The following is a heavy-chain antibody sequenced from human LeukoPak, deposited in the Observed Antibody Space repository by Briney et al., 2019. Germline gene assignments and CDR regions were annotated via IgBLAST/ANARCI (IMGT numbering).Heavy chain of an antibody. Sequence: GESLKISCKASGYSFNTYYTALVRQMPGKGLEWMGIIYPGDSETRYSPSFQGQVTISADKSTSTAYLQWTSLKPSDTAIYYCARRLQGNWFDPWGQGTLVTVSS. J-gene: IGHJ5*02. CDR3: ARRLQGNWFDP. CDR2: IYPGDSET. V-gene: IGHV5-51*01. CDR1: GYSFNTYY. D-gene: IGHD2-15*01.